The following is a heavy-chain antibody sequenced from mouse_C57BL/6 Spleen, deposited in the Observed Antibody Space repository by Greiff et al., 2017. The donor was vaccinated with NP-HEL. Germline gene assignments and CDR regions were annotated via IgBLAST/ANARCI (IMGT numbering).Heavy chain of an antibody. V-gene: IGHV1-61*01. CDR2: IYPSDSET. J-gene: IGHJ2*01. D-gene: IGHD1-1*01. CDR3: AIASGSSPYYFDY. CDR1: GYTFTSYW. Sequence: VQLQQPGAELVRPGSSVKLSCKASGYTFTSYWMDWVKQRPGQGLEWIGNIYPSDSETHYNQKFKDKATLTVDKSSSTAYMQLSSLTSEDSAVYYCAIASGSSPYYFDYWGQGTTLTVSS.